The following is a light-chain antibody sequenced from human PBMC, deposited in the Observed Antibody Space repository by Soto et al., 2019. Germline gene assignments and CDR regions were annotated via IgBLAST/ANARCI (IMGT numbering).Light chain of an antibody. CDR3: QQYDAFPYT. CDR1: QDVNTL. J-gene: IGKJ2*01. V-gene: IGKV1-5*03. Sequence: DIQMTQSPSILSASVGDRVTITCRASQDVNTLLTWFQQKPGKAPKLLIYKASSLQSGVPSRFSGSGSGKEFTLTINSLQPDDFATYHCQQYDAFPYTFGQGTKLEIK. CDR2: KAS.